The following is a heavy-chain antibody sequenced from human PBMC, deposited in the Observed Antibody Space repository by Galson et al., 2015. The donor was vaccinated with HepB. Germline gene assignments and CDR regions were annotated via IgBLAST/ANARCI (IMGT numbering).Heavy chain of an antibody. CDR3: ARELNCSGGSCYSLPWFDP. CDR1: GGSISSGGYY. CDR2: IYYSGST. D-gene: IGHD2-15*01. Sequence: LSLTCTVSGGSISSGGYYWSWIRQHPGKGLEWIGYIYYSGSTYYNPSLKSRVTISVDTSKNQFSLKLSSVTAADTAVYYCARELNCSGGSCYSLPWFDPWGQGTLVTVSS. V-gene: IGHV4-31*03. J-gene: IGHJ5*02.